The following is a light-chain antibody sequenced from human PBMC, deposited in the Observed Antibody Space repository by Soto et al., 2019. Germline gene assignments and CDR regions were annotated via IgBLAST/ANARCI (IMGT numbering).Light chain of an antibody. CDR3: LISYNCPYV. Sequence: QAVVTQEPSLTVSPGGTVTRTCCSGTGTVTSGHYPYWFQQKPGQAPRTLSYDTVKKHSWTPARFSGSLLGGKAALTLSGAQPEDEAEYYSLISYNCPYVFGPGTKVTVL. V-gene: IGLV7-46*01. CDR2: DTV. J-gene: IGLJ1*01. CDR1: TGTVTSGHY.